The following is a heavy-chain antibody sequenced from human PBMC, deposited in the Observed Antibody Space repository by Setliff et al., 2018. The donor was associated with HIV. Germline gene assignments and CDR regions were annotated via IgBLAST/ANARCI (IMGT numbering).Heavy chain of an antibody. J-gene: IGHJ3*02. D-gene: IGHD3-3*01. V-gene: IGHV4-4*07. CDR2: FFNSGNP. CDR3: ASGGSSPQRTIWQLLQWPDALEI. CDR1: GGSITSHY. Sequence: KPSETLSLTCIVSGGSITSHYWNWIRQPAGKGLEWIGSFFNSGNPNYSPSLKSRVTMSVDVSKNELSLKLSPVTAADQAVYYCASGGSSPQRTIWQLLQWPDALEIWGRGTMVTVAS.